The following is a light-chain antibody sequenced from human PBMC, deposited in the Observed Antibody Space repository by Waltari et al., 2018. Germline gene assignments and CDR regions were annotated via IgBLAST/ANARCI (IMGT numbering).Light chain of an antibody. Sequence: SYELTQPPSVSVSPGQTARITCSGDALPKQYACWYQQKPGQAPVVVIYKDTERPSRMPERCSGYRSGRRVTLSMRGVQAEDEADYYCQSADSSGKVLGGGTKLTVL. J-gene: IGLJ2*01. CDR3: QSADSSGKV. CDR1: ALPKQY. CDR2: KDT. V-gene: IGLV3-25*03.